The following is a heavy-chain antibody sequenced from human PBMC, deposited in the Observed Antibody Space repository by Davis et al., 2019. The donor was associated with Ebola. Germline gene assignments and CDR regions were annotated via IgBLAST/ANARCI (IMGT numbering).Heavy chain of an antibody. CDR2: IYYSGST. D-gene: IGHD3-9*01. Sequence: GSLRLSCAASGFTFSSYSMNWVRQAPGKGLEWIGYIYYSGSTNYNPSLKSRLTISVDTSKNQFSLKLSSVTAADTAVYYCARVDYDILTGYVDVWGQGTTVTVSS. CDR3: ARVDYDILTGYVDV. V-gene: IGHV4-59*12. J-gene: IGHJ6*02. CDR1: GFTFSSYS.